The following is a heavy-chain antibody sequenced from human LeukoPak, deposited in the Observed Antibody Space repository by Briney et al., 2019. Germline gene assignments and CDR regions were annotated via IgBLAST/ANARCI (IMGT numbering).Heavy chain of an antibody. CDR1: GFTFSSHT. CDR3: AKAFSSNYFGMDV. V-gene: IGHV3-23*01. Sequence: GGSLRLSCAASGFTFSSHTMNWVRLAPGKGLEWVSSISHTTSSTYYADSVRGRFNSSRDNSKNTLYLQMTSLRAEDTAVYFCAKAFSSNYFGMDVWGKGTTVIVSS. J-gene: IGHJ6*04. D-gene: IGHD2/OR15-2a*01. CDR2: ISHTTSST.